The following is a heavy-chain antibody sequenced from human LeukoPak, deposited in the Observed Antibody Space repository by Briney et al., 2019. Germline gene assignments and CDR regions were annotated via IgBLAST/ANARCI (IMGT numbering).Heavy chain of an antibody. D-gene: IGHD2-15*01. CDR1: GFTVSSNY. CDR3: ARAGLYCSGGSCYHFDY. Sequence: QSGGSLRLSCAASGFTVSSNYMSWVRQAPGRGLEWVSVIYSGGSTYYADSVKGRFTISRDNSKNTLYLQMNSLRAEDTAVYYCARAGLYCSGGSCYHFDYWGHGTLVTVSS. CDR2: IYSGGST. J-gene: IGHJ4*01. V-gene: IGHV3-53*01.